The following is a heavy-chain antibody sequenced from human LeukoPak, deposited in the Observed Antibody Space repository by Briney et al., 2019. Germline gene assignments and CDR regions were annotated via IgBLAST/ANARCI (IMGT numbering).Heavy chain of an antibody. CDR1: GGSIRNYY. D-gene: IGHD4-11*01. Sequence: PSETLSLTCIVSGGSIRNYYWSWIRQPAGKGLEWIGRIYSSGSTNYNPSLKSRLTMSVDTSKNQFSLRLSSVTAADTAVYYCARDRGAGDYSTFFDYWGQGTLVTVSS. V-gene: IGHV4-4*07. CDR2: IYSSGST. CDR3: ARDRGAGDYSTFFDY. J-gene: IGHJ4*02.